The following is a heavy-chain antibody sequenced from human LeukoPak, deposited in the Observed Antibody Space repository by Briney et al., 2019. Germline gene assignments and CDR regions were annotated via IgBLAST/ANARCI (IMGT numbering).Heavy chain of an antibody. CDR3: ARRATIVDYFDP. CDR2: IYPGDSDT. Sequence: GESLKISCQGSGYSFTTYWIAWVRQMPGKGLEWMGIIYPGDSDTRYSPSFQGKVTISADKSISTAYLQWSSLKASDTAMYYCARRATIVDYFDPWGQGALVTVSS. V-gene: IGHV5-51*01. CDR1: GYSFTTYW. J-gene: IGHJ5*02. D-gene: IGHD5-24*01.